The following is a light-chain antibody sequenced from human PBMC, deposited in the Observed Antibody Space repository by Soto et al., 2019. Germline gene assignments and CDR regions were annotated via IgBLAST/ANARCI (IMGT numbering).Light chain of an antibody. CDR2: KAS. CDR1: QSISSW. V-gene: IGKV1-5*03. J-gene: IGKJ1*01. CDR3: QHYNSYSEA. Sequence: IQMTQSPSTLSASVGDRVTITCRASQSISSWLAWYQQKPGKAPKLLIYKASSLESRVPSRFSGSGSGTEFTLTISSLQPDDFATYYCQHYNSYSEAFGQGTKVDIK.